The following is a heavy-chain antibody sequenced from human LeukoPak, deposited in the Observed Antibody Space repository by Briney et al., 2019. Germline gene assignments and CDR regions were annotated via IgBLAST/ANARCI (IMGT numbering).Heavy chain of an antibody. CDR1: GFTFSSYG. D-gene: IGHD6-6*01. Sequence: GSLRLSCAASGFTFSSYGMHWVRQAPGKGLEWVAFIRYDGGNKYYADSVKGRFTISRDNSKNTLSLQMNSLRAEDTAVYYCANGQLVDYWGQGTLVTVSS. J-gene: IGHJ4*02. V-gene: IGHV3-30*02. CDR3: ANGQLVDY. CDR2: IRYDGGNK.